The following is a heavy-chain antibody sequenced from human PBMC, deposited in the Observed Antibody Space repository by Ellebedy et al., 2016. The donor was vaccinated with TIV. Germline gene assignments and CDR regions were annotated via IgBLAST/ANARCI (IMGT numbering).Heavy chain of an antibody. D-gene: IGHD3-10*01. CDR1: GHTFTNYW. V-gene: IGHV5-51*01. CDR3: ARHRVRSGELLFEPRRDGMDV. J-gene: IGHJ6*02. Sequence: KVSXXDSGHTFTNYWIAWVRQMPGKGLEWMGIIYPGDSDTRYSPSFQGQVTISADKSISTAYLQWKSLKASDTAMYYCARHRVRSGELLFEPRRDGMDVWGQGTTVTVSS. CDR2: IYPGDSDT.